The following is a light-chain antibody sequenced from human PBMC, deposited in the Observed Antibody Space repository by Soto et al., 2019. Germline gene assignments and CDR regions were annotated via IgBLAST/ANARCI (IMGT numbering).Light chain of an antibody. J-gene: IGKJ5*01. CDR3: QHYGSSPAT. Sequence: EIVLTQSPGTLSLSAGERATLSCRASQSVTNSYLAWYQQKPGQAPRLLMYGASRRATGIPDRFSGSGSGTDFTLTISRLEPEDFAVYYCQHYGSSPATFGQGTRLEIK. CDR1: QSVTNSY. V-gene: IGKV3-20*01. CDR2: GAS.